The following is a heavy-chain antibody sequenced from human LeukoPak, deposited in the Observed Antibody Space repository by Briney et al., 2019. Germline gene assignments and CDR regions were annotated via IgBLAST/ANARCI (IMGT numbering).Heavy chain of an antibody. V-gene: IGHV3-23*01. Sequence: PGGSLRLSCAASGFTFSSYAMNWVRQAPGKGLEWVSSISESGGTTDYADSVKGRFTISRDNSKNTLYLQMNSLRAEDTAVYYCAKDWDQLLYYFDYWGQGTLVTVSS. J-gene: IGHJ4*02. CDR2: ISESGGTT. CDR3: AKDWDQLLYYFDY. CDR1: GFTFSSYA. D-gene: IGHD2-2*01.